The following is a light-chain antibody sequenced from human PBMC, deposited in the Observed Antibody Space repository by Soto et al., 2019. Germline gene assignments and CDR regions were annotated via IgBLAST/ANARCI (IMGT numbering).Light chain of an antibody. CDR2: GAS. CDR1: QSVSSSY. V-gene: IGKV3-20*01. Sequence: EIVLTQSPGTLSLSPGERATLSCRASQSVSSSYLAWYQQKPGQAPRLLIYGASSRATGIPDRFSGSGSGTAFTLTISRLEPADFAVYYCQQYGSSPRFTFGPGTKVDIK. CDR3: QQYGSSPRFT. J-gene: IGKJ3*01.